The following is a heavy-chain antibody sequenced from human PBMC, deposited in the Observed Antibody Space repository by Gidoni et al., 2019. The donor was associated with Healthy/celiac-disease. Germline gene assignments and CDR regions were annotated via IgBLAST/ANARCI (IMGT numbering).Heavy chain of an antibody. D-gene: IGHD3-3*01. Sequence: QVQLVQSGAEVKKPGASVKVSCKASGYTFTSYGISWVRQAPGQGLEWMGWISAYNGNTNYAQKLQGRVTMTTDTSTSTAYMELRSLRSDDTAVYYCARDIGGSYYDFWSGYYPDAFDIWGQGTMVTVSS. CDR1: GYTFTSYG. CDR2: ISAYNGNT. V-gene: IGHV1-18*01. J-gene: IGHJ3*02. CDR3: ARDIGGSYYDFWSGYYPDAFDI.